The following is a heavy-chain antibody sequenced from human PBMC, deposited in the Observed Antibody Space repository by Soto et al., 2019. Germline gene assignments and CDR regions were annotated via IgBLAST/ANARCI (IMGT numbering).Heavy chain of an antibody. CDR3: ARGTSWQLPFDY. J-gene: IGHJ4*02. CDR2: ISYSGST. CDR1: SDSISSYY. V-gene: IGHV4-59*01. Sequence: SETLSLTCTVSSDSISSYYWSWIRQPPGKRLEWIGYISYSGSTDYNPSLKSRVTISGDTSKNQFSLKVSSVTAADTAVYYCARGTSWQLPFDYWAQGTLVTVSS. D-gene: IGHD6-13*01.